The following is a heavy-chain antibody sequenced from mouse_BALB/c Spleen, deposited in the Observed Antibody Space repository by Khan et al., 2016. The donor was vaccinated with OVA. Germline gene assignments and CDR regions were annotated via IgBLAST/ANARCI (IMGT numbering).Heavy chain of an antibody. J-gene: IGHJ4*01. V-gene: IGHV2-6-5*01. CDR3: AKGVWSYYYALDY. Sequence: VQLQESGPGLVAPSQSLSITCTVSGFSLTDYDVSWIRQPPGKGLEWLGVIWGGGSTSYNSALKSRLSISKDNSKSQVFLKMSRLQTDDTAMYYCAKGVWSYYYALDYWGQGTSVTVSS. CDR1: GFSLTDYD. CDR2: IWGGGST.